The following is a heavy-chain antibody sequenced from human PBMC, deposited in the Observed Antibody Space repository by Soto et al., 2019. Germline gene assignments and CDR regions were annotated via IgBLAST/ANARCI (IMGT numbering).Heavy chain of an antibody. V-gene: IGHV1-69*12. J-gene: IGHJ3*02. Sequence: QVQLVQSGAVLKKPGSSVKVSCKASGGTFSSYAISWVRQAPGQGLEWMGGIIPIFGTTNYAQKFQGRVTITADESTSTAYMDLSSLKSEDTAVYYCAWGPLYNAMRHAFDIWGQGTMVTVSS. CDR2: IIPIFGTT. D-gene: IGHD2-2*01. CDR3: AWGPLYNAMRHAFDI. CDR1: GGTFSSYA.